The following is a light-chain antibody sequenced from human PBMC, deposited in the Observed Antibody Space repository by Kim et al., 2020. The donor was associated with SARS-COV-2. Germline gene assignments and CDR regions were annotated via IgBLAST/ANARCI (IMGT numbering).Light chain of an antibody. CDR2: GAS. CDR1: QSVSSSY. V-gene: IGKV3-20*01. Sequence: SPGERATLSCRASQSVSSSYLAWYQQTPGQAPRLLLYGASSRATGIPDRFSGSGSGTDFTLTISRLEPEDFAVYYCQQYGSSPSYSFGQGTKLEI. CDR3: QQYGSSPSYS. J-gene: IGKJ2*03.